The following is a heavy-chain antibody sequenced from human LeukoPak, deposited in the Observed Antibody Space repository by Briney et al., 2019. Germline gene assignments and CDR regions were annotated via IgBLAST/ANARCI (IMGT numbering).Heavy chain of an antibody. Sequence: SETLSLTCAVYGGSFSGYYWSWIRQPPGKGLEWIGEINHSGSTNYNPSLKSRVTISVDTSKNQFSLKLSSVTAADTAVYYCARGPVARPSVGAFDIWGQGTMVTVSS. V-gene: IGHV4-34*01. CDR3: ARGPVARPSVGAFDI. J-gene: IGHJ3*02. D-gene: IGHD6-6*01. CDR1: GGSFSGYY. CDR2: INHSGST.